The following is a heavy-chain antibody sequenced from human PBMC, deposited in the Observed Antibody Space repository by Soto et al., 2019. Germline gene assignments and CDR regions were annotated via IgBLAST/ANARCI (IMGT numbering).Heavy chain of an antibody. CDR1: GGSVSSSSYY. J-gene: IGHJ6*02. CDR2: IYYSGST. D-gene: IGHD3-22*01. Sequence: SETLSLTCTVSGGSVSSSSYYWGWIRQPPGKGLEWIGSIYYSGSTYYNPSLKSRVTISVDTSKNQFSLKLSSVTAADTAVYYCVRLNSRGSSGYYPSSYYYGMDLWGQGTTVTVSS. CDR3: VRLNSRGSSGYYPSSYYYGMDL. V-gene: IGHV4-39*01.